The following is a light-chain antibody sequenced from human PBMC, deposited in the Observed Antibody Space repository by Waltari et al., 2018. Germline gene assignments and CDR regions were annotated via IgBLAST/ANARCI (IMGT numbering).Light chain of an antibody. V-gene: IGKV1-9*01. CDR2: AAS. CDR1: QGISSS. CDR3: QQLNSYPLT. Sequence: DIQLTQSPSFLSASVGDRVTITCRASQGISSSLVWYQQKPGKAPELLIYAASTLQSGVPSRFSGSGSGTEFTLTISSLQPEDFATYYCQQLNSYPLTFGPGTKVDVK. J-gene: IGKJ3*01.